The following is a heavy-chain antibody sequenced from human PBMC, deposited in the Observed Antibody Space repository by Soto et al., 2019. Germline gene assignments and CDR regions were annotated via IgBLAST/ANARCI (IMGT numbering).Heavy chain of an antibody. CDR3: AITYDDYARSAFEI. CDR1: GFTFSSYA. J-gene: IGHJ3*02. Sequence: EVQLLESGGGLVQPGGSLTLSCAASGFTFSSYAMSWFRQAPGKGLEWVSTISGSGGSTYYADSVKGRFTISRDNSKNTLYLQMNSLRAEDTAVYYCAITYDDYARSAFEIWGQGTKVTVSS. V-gene: IGHV3-23*01. D-gene: IGHD4-17*01. CDR2: ISGSGGST.